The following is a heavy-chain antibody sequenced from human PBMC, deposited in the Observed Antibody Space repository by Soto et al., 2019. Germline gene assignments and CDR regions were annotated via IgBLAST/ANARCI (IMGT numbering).Heavy chain of an antibody. V-gene: IGHV4-31*03. CDR2: IYYSGST. CDR3: AASCVACRGFNYYGMDV. CDR1: GGSISSGGYY. D-gene: IGHD5-12*01. Sequence: QVQLQESGPGLVKPSQTLSLTCTVSGGSISSGGYYWNRIRQHPGKGLEWIGYIYYSGSTYYNPSLKSRVTISVDTSKNQFSLKVSSVTAADTAVYYCAASCVACRGFNYYGMDVWGQGTTVTVSS. J-gene: IGHJ6*02.